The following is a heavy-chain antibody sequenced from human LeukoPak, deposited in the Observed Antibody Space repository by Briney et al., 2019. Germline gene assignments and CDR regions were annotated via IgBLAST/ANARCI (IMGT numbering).Heavy chain of an antibody. V-gene: IGHV3-23*01. CDR3: AKDLKAVPGYYFDY. J-gene: IGHJ4*02. CDR2: ISGNGAST. D-gene: IGHD6-19*01. Sequence: PSETLSLTCAVSGGSISSSNWWSWVRQPPGKGLEWVSSISGNGASTYYADSVKGRFTISRDNSKNTLYLQMNSLRAEDTAVYYCAKDLKAVPGYYFDYWGQGTLVTVSS. CDR1: GGSISSSN.